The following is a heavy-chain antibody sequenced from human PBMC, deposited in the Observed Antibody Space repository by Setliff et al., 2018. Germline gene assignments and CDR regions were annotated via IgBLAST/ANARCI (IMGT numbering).Heavy chain of an antibody. J-gene: IGHJ4*02. CDR2: IYYSGST. CDR1: GGSISSYY. Sequence: PSETLSLTCTVSGGSISSYYWSWIRQPPGKGLEWIGYIYYSGSTNYNPSLKSRVTISVDTSKNQFSLKLSSVSDGDTAVYYCATTTLGRYCSGGNCYFGYWGQETLVTVSS. CDR3: ATTTLGRYCSGGNCYFGY. D-gene: IGHD2-15*01. V-gene: IGHV4-59*01.